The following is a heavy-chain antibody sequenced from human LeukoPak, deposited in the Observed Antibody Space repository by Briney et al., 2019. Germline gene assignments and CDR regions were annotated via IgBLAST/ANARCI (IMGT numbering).Heavy chain of an antibody. CDR1: GFPFSDYY. J-gene: IGHJ5*02. CDR3: ASPPLGDSGRYSAVHH. CDR2: MSGTGNNI. Sequence: PGGSLRLSCAASGFPFSDYYMTWIRQAPGKGLEWLAYMSGTGNNIHYADSVRGRFTISRDNAKNSVHLQMNSLRAEDTAVYYCASPPLGDSGRYSAVHHWGQGTLVTVSS. D-gene: IGHD1-26*01. V-gene: IGHV3-11*01.